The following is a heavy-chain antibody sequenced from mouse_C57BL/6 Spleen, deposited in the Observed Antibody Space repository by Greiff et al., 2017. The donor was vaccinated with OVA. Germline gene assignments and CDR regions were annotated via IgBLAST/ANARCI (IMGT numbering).Heavy chain of an antibody. CDR2: ISSGSSTI. CDR1: GFTFSDYG. Sequence: EVKLVESGGGLVKPGGSLKLSCAASGFTFSDYGMHWVRQAPEKGLEWVAYISSGSSTIYYADTVKGRFTISRDNAKNTLFLQMTSLRSEDTDMYYCARGSYGSSYWYFDVWGTGTTVTVSS. CDR3: ARGSYGSSYWYFDV. J-gene: IGHJ1*03. V-gene: IGHV5-17*01. D-gene: IGHD1-1*01.